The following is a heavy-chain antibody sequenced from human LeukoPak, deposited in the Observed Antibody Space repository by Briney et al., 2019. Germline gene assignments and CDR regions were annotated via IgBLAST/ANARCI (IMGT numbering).Heavy chain of an antibody. V-gene: IGHV3-7*01. CDR1: GFTFSTCW. CDR2: INQDGSEK. D-gene: IGHD2-2*01. CDR3: ARVGCSSTSACMDV. J-gene: IGHJ6*02. Sequence: GGSLRLSCAASGFTFSTCWMTWVRQAPGKGLEWVANINQDGSEKYYVDSVKGRFTISRDNAKNSLFLQMNSLRAEDTAVYYCARVGCSSTSACMDVWDQGTTVTVSS.